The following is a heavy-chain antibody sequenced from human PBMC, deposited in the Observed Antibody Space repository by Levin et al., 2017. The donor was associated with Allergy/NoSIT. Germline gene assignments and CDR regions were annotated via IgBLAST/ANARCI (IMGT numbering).Heavy chain of an antibody. CDR1: GGSISDYY. D-gene: IGHD3-3*01. CDR2: IYYSGST. J-gene: IGHJ4*02. CDR3: ARGQLVFGY. V-gene: IGHV4-59*01. Sequence: SETLSLTCAVSGGSISDYYWSWIRQPPGKTLEWIGYIYYSGSTNYNPSLKSRVTISVDTSKNQFSLNLSSVTAADTALYYCARGQLVFGYWGQGTLVTVSS.